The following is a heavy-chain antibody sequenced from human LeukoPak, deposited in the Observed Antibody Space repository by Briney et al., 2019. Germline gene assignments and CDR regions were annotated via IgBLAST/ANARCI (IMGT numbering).Heavy chain of an antibody. Sequence: SDTLSLTCTVSGGFISTFSWSWIRQFPGKGLEWIGSIYIKSTNYNPSLKSRVAISVDTSKNQFSLRLDSVTTADTAVYCGARDTTVASGMQYWGQGTLVTVSS. CDR2: IYIKST. D-gene: IGHD6-19*01. CDR1: GGFISTFS. V-gene: IGHV4-59*01. CDR3: ARDTTVASGMQY. J-gene: IGHJ4*02.